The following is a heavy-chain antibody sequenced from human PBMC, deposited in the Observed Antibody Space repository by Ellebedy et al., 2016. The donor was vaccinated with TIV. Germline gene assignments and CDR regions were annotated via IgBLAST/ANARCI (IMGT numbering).Heavy chain of an antibody. CDR2: ISGSGGNT. D-gene: IGHD6-13*01. V-gene: IGHV3-23*01. CDR3: AKDGFGWAAAAKFGY. CDR1: GFTFSSYA. J-gene: IGHJ4*02. Sequence: GESLKISXAASGFTFSSYAMTWVRQAPGKGLEWVSAISGSGGNTYYADSVKGRFTISRDNSKNTLYLQMSSLRAEDTAVYYCAKDGFGWAAAAKFGYWGQGTLVTASS.